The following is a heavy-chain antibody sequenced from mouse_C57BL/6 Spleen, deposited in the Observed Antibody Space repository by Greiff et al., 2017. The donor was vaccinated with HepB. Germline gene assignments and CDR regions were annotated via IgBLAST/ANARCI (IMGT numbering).Heavy chain of an antibody. CDR2: IYPSDSET. V-gene: IGHV1-61*01. Sequence: VQLQQSGAELVRPGSSVKLSCKASGYTFTSYWMDWVKQRPGQGLEWIGNIYPSDSETHYNQKFKDKATLTVDKSSSTAYMKLSSLTSEDSAFYYCARPYSNSYYYAMDYWGQGTSVTVSS. J-gene: IGHJ4*01. CDR3: ARPYSNSYYYAMDY. D-gene: IGHD2-5*01. CDR1: GYTFTSYW.